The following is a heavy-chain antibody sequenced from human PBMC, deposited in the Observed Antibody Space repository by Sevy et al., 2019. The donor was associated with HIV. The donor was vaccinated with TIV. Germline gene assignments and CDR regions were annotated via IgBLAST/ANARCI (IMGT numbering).Heavy chain of an antibody. Sequence: GGSLRLSCAASGFTFSSYGMHWVRQAPGKGLEWVAVIWYDGSSKYYAASVKGRFTISRDNSKNTPYLQMNSLRAEDTAVYYCAREVATWHPGDYWGQGTLVTVSS. CDR1: GFTFSSYG. D-gene: IGHD5-12*01. V-gene: IGHV3-33*01. CDR3: AREVATWHPGDY. J-gene: IGHJ4*02. CDR2: IWYDGSSK.